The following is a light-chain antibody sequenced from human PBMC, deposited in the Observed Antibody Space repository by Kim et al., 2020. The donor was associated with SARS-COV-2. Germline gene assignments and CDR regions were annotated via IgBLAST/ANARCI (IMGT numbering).Light chain of an antibody. Sequence: QSVLTQPPSASGTPGQRVTISCSGSSSNIGSNTVNWYQQLPGTAPNLLIYSNNQRPSGVPARFSGSKSGTSASLAISGLQSEDGADYYCAAWDDSLNGGVFGGGTKLGVL. CDR3: AAWDDSLNGGV. V-gene: IGLV1-44*01. CDR1: SSNIGSNT. J-gene: IGLJ3*02. CDR2: SNN.